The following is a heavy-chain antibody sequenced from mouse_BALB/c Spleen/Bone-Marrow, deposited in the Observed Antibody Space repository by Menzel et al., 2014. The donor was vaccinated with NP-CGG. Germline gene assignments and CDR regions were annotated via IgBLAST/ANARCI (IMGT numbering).Heavy chain of an antibody. CDR1: GFSLTSYG. J-gene: IGHJ4*01. V-gene: IGHV2-9*02. CDR3: ARGSYYEGAMDY. D-gene: IGHD1-1*01. Sequence: VMLVESGPGLVAPSQSLSITCTVSGFSLTSYGVHWVRQPPGKVLEWLGVICAGGSTNYNSALMSRLSISKDNSKSQVFLKMNSLQTDDTAMYYCARGSYYEGAMDYWGQGTSVTVSS. CDR2: ICAGGST.